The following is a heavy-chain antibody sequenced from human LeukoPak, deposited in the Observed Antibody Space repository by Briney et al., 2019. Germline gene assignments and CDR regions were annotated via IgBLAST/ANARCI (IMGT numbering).Heavy chain of an antibody. Sequence: GGSLRLSCAASGFTFSSYSMNWVRQAPGKGLEWVSSISSSSSYIYYADSVKGRFTISRDNAKNSLYLQMSSLRAEDTAVYYCARALRGGYYYDSSAPGGYWGQGTLVTVSS. CDR1: GFTFSSYS. J-gene: IGHJ4*02. V-gene: IGHV3-21*04. CDR2: ISSSSSYI. D-gene: IGHD3-22*01. CDR3: ARALRGGYYYDSSAPGGY.